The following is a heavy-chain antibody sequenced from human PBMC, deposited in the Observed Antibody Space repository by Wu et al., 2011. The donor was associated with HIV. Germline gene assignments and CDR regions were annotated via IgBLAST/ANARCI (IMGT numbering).Heavy chain of an antibody. Sequence: QVQLVQSGPEVKKPGSSVKVSCKASGGTFSSHGISWVRQAPGQGPEWMGGIIPIFGTANYAQKFQGRVTITTDESTSTAYMELSSLRSEDTAVYYCARGIPYYYDSSGYSSTPYYFDYWGQGTLVTVSS. V-gene: IGHV1-69*05. CDR3: ARGIPYYYDSSGYSSTPYYFDY. CDR1: GGTFSSHG. J-gene: IGHJ4*02. D-gene: IGHD3-22*01. CDR2: IIPIFGTA.